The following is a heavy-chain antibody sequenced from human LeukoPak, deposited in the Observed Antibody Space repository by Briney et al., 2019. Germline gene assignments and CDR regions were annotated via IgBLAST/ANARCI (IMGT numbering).Heavy chain of an antibody. CDR3: ARERTGNSDSSGHYDY. V-gene: IGHV1-46*01. Sequence: ASVTVSCKASGYTFTSYYMHWVRQAPGQGLEWMGIINHSGGSTSYAQKFQGRVTMTRDTSTSTVYMELSSLRSEDTAVYYCARERTGNSDSSGHYDYWGQGTLVTVSS. CDR1: GYTFTSYY. D-gene: IGHD3-22*01. J-gene: IGHJ4*02. CDR2: INHSGGST.